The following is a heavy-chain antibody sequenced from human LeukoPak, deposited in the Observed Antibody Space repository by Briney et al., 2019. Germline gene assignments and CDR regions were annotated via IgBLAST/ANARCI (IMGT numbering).Heavy chain of an antibody. CDR3: ATDTISGSYYFDY. CDR1: GYTFTGYY. J-gene: IGHJ4*02. CDR2: INPNSGGT. D-gene: IGHD1-26*01. V-gene: IGHV1-2*02. Sequence: ASVKVSCKASGYTFTGYYMHWVRQAPGQGLEWMGWINPNSGGTNYAQKFQGRVTMTRDTSISTAYMELSRLTSDDTAVYYCATDTISGSYYFDYWGQGTLVTVSS.